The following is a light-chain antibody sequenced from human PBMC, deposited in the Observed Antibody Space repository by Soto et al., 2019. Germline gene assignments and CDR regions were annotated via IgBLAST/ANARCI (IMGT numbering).Light chain of an antibody. CDR1: QDIRND. CDR3: LQDADFPRT. Sequence: AIQMTQSPSSLPASVGDRAIITCRASQDIRNDLTWYQQRPGKAPKLLIYAASRLQSGVPSRFSGSGSGTFFTLTISSLRPEDVATYYCLQDADFPRTFGQGIKVDIK. V-gene: IGKV1-6*01. J-gene: IGKJ1*01. CDR2: AAS.